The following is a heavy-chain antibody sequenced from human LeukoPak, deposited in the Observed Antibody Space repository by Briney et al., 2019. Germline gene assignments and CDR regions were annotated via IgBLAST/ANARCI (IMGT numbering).Heavy chain of an antibody. V-gene: IGHV4-34*01. D-gene: IGHD2-15*01. J-gene: IGHJ4*02. CDR2: INHSGST. Sequence: NPSETLSLTCAVHGGSFSGYYWTWIRQPPGKGLEWIGEINHSGSTNYNPSLKSRVTISVDTSKNQFSLNLSSVTAADTAVYYCARGGRSARWWNYWGQGTLVTVSS. CDR1: GGSFSGYY. CDR3: ARGGRSARWWNY.